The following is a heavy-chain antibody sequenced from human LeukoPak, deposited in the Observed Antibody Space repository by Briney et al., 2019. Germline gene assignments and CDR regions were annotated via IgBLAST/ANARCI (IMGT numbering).Heavy chain of an antibody. D-gene: IGHD2-2*02. J-gene: IGHJ3*02. Sequence: GGSLRLSCAASGFNFTYNWLSWVRQAPGKGLEWVSVIYSGGSTYYADSVKGRFTISRDNSKNTLYLQMNSLRAEDTAVYYCAGGVYCSSTSCYKAGAFDIWGQGTMVTVSS. CDR3: AGGVYCSSTSCYKAGAFDI. CDR2: IYSGGST. V-gene: IGHV3-66*01. CDR1: GFNFTYNW.